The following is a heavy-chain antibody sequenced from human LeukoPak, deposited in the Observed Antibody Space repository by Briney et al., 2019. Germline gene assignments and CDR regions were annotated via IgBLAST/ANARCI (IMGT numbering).Heavy chain of an antibody. CDR2: IYSGGST. V-gene: IGHV3-66*01. CDR1: GFIVRSNH. CDR3: AKDSDDSNYPLSFFDF. D-gene: IGHD4-11*01. Sequence: GGSLRLSCEASGFIVRSNHMSWVRQAPGKGLEWVSLIYSGGSTYYADSVKGRFTISRDNSKNTLYLHMNSLRAEDTAVYYCAKDSDDSNYPLSFFDFWGQGTLVTVSS. J-gene: IGHJ4*02.